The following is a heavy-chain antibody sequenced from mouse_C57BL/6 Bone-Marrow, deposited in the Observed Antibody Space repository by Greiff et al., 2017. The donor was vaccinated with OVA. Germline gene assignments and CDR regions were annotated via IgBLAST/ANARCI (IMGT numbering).Heavy chain of an antibody. V-gene: IGHV5-16*01. J-gene: IGHJ1*03. CDR1: GFTFSDYY. Sequence: DVKLVESEGGLVQPGSSMKLSCTASGFTFSDYYMAWVRQVPEKGLEWVANINYDGSSTYYLDSLKSRFIISRDNAKNILYLQMSSLKSEDTATYYCARADDYSWYFDVWGTGTTVTVSS. CDR2: INYDGSST. CDR3: ARADDYSWYFDV. D-gene: IGHD2-4*01.